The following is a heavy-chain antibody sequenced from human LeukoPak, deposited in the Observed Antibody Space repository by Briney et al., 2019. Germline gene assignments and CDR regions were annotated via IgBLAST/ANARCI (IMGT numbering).Heavy chain of an antibody. D-gene: IGHD3-10*01. J-gene: IGHJ4*02. CDR1: GRSLTGYY. Sequence: SETLSLTCSVSGRSLTGYYWSWIREPPGKGLEWLGYMYYNGTNSYHPSLRSRLTISQGPSKSLFFLRLRSAAAAGTAIYSCARSPEIQYGSRRRLYYFDYWGQEKLVIVS. V-gene: IGHV4-59*08. CDR3: ARSPEIQYGSRRRLYYFDY. CDR2: MYYNGTN.